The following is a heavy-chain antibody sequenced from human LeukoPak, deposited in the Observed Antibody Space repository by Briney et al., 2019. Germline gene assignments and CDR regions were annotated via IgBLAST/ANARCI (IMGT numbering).Heavy chain of an antibody. D-gene: IGHD2-21*02. CDR1: GGSISSYY. CDR3: ARGAVVTAPHFDY. CDR2: IYYSGST. Sequence: SETLSLTCTVSGGSISSYYWSWIRQPPGKGLEWIGYIYYSGSTNYNPSLKSRVTISVDTSKNQFSLKLSSVTAADTAVYYCARGAVVTAPHFDYWGQGTLVTVSS. J-gene: IGHJ4*02. V-gene: IGHV4-59*01.